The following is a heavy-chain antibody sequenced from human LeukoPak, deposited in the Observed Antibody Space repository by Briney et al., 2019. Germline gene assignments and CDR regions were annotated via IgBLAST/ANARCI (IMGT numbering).Heavy chain of an antibody. J-gene: IGHJ6*03. Sequence: GASVKVSCKASGGTFSSYAISWVQQAPGQGLEWMGGIIPIFGTANYAQKFQGRVTITTDESTSTAYMELSSLRSEDTAVYYCAGSDCSSTSCYNWNYYYMDVWGKGTTVTVSS. CDR3: AGSDCSSTSCYNWNYYYMDV. CDR1: GGTFSSYA. D-gene: IGHD2-2*02. V-gene: IGHV1-69*05. CDR2: IIPIFGTA.